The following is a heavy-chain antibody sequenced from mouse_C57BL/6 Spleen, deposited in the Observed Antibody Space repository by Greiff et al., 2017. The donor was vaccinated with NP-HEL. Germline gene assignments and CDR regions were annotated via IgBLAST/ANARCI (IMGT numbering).Heavy chain of an antibody. CDR1: GFTFSSYG. J-gene: IGHJ1*03. D-gene: IGHD2-12*01. V-gene: IGHV5-6*02. CDR2: ISSGGSYT. CDR3: ARHELVWV. Sequence: DVMLVESGGDLVKPGGSLKLSCAASGFTFSSYGMSWVRQTPDKRLEWVATISSGGSYTYYPDSVKGRFTISRDNAKNTLYLQMSSLKSEDTAMYYCARHELVWVWGTGTTVTVSS.